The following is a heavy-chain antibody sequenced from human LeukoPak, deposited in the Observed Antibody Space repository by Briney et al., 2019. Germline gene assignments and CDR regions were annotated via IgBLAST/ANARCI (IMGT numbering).Heavy chain of an antibody. CDR3: ARDLILQWELPDN. Sequence: PGGSLRLSCAASGFTFSSYSMNWVRQAPGKGLEWVSSISSSSSYIYYADSVKGRFTISRDNAKSSLYLQMNSLRAEDTAVYYCARDLILQWELPDNWGQGTLVTVSS. D-gene: IGHD1-26*01. CDR1: GFTFSSYS. V-gene: IGHV3-21*01. CDR2: ISSSSSYI. J-gene: IGHJ4*02.